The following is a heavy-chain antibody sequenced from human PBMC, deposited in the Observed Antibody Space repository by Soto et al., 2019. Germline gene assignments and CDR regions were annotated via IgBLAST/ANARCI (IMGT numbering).Heavy chain of an antibody. Sequence: SETLSLTCTVYGGSISSGDYYWSWIRQPPGKGLEWIGYIYYSGSTYYNPSLKSRVTISVDTSKNQFSLKLSSVTAADTAVYYCARVIQGYCISTSCYGYGMDVWGQGTTVTVSS. D-gene: IGHD2-2*01. V-gene: IGHV4-30-4*01. CDR1: GGSISSGDYY. CDR3: ARVIQGYCISTSCYGYGMDV. CDR2: IYYSGST. J-gene: IGHJ6*02.